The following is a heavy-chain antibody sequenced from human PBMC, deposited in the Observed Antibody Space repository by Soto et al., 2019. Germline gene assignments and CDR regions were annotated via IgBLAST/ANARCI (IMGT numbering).Heavy chain of an antibody. CDR2: INTNTGNP. CDR3: ARQIYDSDTGPNFQYYFDS. J-gene: IGHJ4*02. D-gene: IGHD3-22*01. Sequence: ASVKVSCKASGYTFTSYAMNWVRQAPGQGLEWMGWINTNTGNPTYAQGFTGRFVFSLDTSVSTAYLQWSSLRASDTAMYYCARQIYDSDTGPNFQYYFDSWGQGTPVTVSS. CDR1: GYTFTSYA. V-gene: IGHV7-4-1*02.